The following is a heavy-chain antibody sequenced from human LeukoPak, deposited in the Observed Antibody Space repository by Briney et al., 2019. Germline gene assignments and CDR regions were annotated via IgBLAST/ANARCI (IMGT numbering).Heavy chain of an antibody. CDR3: AREASLLWIEN. V-gene: IGHV3-7*01. Sequence: PGDPVSLFCALSGFTHSLFWMSGLRHARGKAGVWVAYIKPDGREKQYVDSVKGRFSISRDNTKNALFLQISSLRGKDWAVYYCAREASLLWIENWGERARVIVSS. J-gene: IGHJ4*02. D-gene: IGHD3-16*01. CDR2: IKPDGREK. CDR1: GFTHSLFW.